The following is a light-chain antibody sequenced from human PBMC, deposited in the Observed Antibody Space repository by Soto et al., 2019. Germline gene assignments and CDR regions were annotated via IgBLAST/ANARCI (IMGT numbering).Light chain of an antibody. CDR1: QSISSY. Sequence: DIQMTQSPSSLSASVGDRVTITCRASQSISSYLNWYQQKPGKAPKLLICAASSLQSGVPSRFSGSGSGKEFTLTISSLQPEDFATYYCLQHNSYPLTFGGGTKVDIK. CDR2: AAS. CDR3: LQHNSYPLT. V-gene: IGKV1-17*01. J-gene: IGKJ4*01.